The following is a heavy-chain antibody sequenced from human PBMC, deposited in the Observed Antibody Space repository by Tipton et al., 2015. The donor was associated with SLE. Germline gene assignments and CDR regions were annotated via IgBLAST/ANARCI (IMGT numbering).Heavy chain of an antibody. J-gene: IGHJ4*02. CDR3: ARLYGDYSAFDY. V-gene: IGHV4-61*02. Sequence: LRLSCTVSGGSISSGSYYWSWIRQPAGKGLEWIGRIYTSGSTNYNPSLKSRVTISVDTSKNQFSLKLSSVTAADTAVYYCARLYGDYSAFDYWGQGTLVTVSS. CDR1: GGSISSGSYY. CDR2: IYTSGST. D-gene: IGHD4-17*01.